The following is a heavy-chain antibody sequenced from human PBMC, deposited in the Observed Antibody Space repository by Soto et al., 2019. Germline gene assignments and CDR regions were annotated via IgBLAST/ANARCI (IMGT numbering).Heavy chain of an antibody. CDR3: ARGPSYSDYSNDWFFDS. Sequence: GGSLRLSCAASGFTFSGYWMTWVRQAPGKGLEWVADIKKDGTEKYYVDSGKGRFTISRDNDKKSVYLQMNGLTVEDTAVYRCARGPSYSDYSNDWFFDSWGQGALVTVS. J-gene: IGHJ4*02. CDR2: IKKDGTEK. V-gene: IGHV3-7*03. D-gene: IGHD3-9*01. CDR1: GFTFSGYW.